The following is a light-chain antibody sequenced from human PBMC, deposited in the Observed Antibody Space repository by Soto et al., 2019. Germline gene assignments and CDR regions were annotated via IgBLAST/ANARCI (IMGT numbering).Light chain of an antibody. V-gene: IGKV3D-15*01. Sequence: EIVMTQSPATLSVSPGERATLSCRASQSVSSNYLAWYQQKPGQAPRLLIHGASTRATGIPDRFSGSGSGTEFTLTISSLQSEDFAVYYCQQYNSWPPITFGQGTRLEIK. CDR3: QQYNSWPPIT. J-gene: IGKJ5*01. CDR1: QSVSSN. CDR2: GAS.